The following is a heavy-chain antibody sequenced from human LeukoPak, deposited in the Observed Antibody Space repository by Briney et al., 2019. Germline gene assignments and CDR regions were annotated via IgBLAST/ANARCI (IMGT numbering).Heavy chain of an antibody. D-gene: IGHD6-19*01. Sequence: QPGGSLRLSCAASGFTFSSYWMHWVRQAPGKGLVWVSRVNPQGSGTSYTDSVKGRFTISRDNAKDALHLQMDNLRAEDTAVYYCARARWSSTGWFLGYWGQGTLVTVSS. CDR3: ARARWSSTGWFLGY. J-gene: IGHJ4*02. CDR1: GFTFSSYW. V-gene: IGHV3-74*01. CDR2: VNPQGSGT.